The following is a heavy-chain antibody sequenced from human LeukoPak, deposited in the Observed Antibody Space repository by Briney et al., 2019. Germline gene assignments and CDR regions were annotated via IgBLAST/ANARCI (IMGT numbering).Heavy chain of an antibody. CDR2: IYTSGST. CDR1: GGSISSYY. J-gene: IGHJ4*02. V-gene: IGHV4-4*07. D-gene: IGHD1-1*01. Sequence: SETLSLTCTVSGGSISSYYWSWIRQPAGKGLEWIGRIYTSGSTNYNPSLKSRVTISVDKSKNQFSLKLSSVTAADTAAYYCARNAQRYNWNDYFDYWGQGTLVTVSS. CDR3: ARNAQRYNWNDYFDY.